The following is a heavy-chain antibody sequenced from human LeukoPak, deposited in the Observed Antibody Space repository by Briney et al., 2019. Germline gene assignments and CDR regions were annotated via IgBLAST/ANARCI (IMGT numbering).Heavy chain of an antibody. CDR1: GYTFTNYG. J-gene: IGHJ5*02. CDR3: ARDLSSIAARPSISNWFDP. Sequence: ASVKVSCKASGYTFTNYGISWVRQAPGQGLEWMGIINPSGGSTSYAQKFQGRVTMTRDTSTSTVYMELSSLRSEDTAVYYCARDLSSIAARPSISNWFDPWGQGTLVTVSS. D-gene: IGHD6-6*01. CDR2: INPSGGST. V-gene: IGHV1-46*01.